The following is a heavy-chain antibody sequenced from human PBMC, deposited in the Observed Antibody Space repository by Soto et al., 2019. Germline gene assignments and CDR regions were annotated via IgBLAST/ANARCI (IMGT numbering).Heavy chain of an antibody. V-gene: IGHV1-3*01. D-gene: IGHD3-3*01. J-gene: IGHJ4*02. CDR1: GYTFTSYA. CDR3: ARATIFGVVAFDY. CDR2: INAGNGNT. Sequence: ASVKVSCKASGYTFTSYAMHWVRQAPGQRLEWMGWINAGNGNTKYSQKFQGRVTITRDTSASTAYMELSSLRSEDTAVYYCARATIFGVVAFDYWGQGTLVTVSS.